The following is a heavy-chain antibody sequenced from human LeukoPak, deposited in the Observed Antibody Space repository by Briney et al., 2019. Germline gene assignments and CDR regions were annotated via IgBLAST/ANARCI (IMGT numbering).Heavy chain of an antibody. V-gene: IGHV4-30-4*01. CDR1: GGSISSGDYY. J-gene: IGHJ5*02. Sequence: SQTLSLTCTVSGGSISSGDYYWSWIRQPPGKGLEWIGYIYYSGSTYYNPSLKSRVTISVDTSKNQFSLKLSSVTAADTAVYYCARNWALITIFGVVIRASWFDPWGQGTLVTVSS. CDR2: IYYSGST. D-gene: IGHD3-3*01. CDR3: ARNWALITIFGVVIRASWFDP.